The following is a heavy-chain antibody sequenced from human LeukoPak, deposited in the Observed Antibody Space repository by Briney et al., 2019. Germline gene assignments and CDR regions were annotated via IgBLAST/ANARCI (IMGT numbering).Heavy chain of an antibody. D-gene: IGHD1-26*01. CDR1: GSRFSSYA. CDR2: IWYDGINQ. CDR3: AKVGTDNYFDN. V-gene: IGHV3-33*03. Sequence: PGGSLRLSCAASGSRFSSYAMHWVRQAPGKGLEWVAVIWYDGINQYYADSVKGRFTISKDNSKNTLYLQMNSLGAEDTAMYYCAKVGTDNYFDNWGQGTLVTVST. J-gene: IGHJ4*02.